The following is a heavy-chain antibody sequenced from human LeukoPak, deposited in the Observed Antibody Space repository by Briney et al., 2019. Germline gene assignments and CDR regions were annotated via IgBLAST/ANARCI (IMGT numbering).Heavy chain of an antibody. CDR3: ARHGDYGDFADY. V-gene: IGHV4-59*08. Sequence: SETLSLTCTVSGGSVSSHHWSWIRQPPGEGLEWIGNIYNSGRTNYNPSLMSRVTILVDTSKNQLSLKLTSVTAADTAVYYCARHGDYGDFADYWGQGTLVTVSS. CDR2: IYNSGRT. D-gene: IGHD4-17*01. CDR1: GGSVSSHH. J-gene: IGHJ4*02.